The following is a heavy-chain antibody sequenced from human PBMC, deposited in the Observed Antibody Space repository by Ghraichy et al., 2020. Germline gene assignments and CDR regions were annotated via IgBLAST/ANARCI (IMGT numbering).Heavy chain of an antibody. CDR3: ARHLGYCSGGSCRYFDY. V-gene: IGHV4-34*01. D-gene: IGHD2-15*01. CDR1: GGSFSGYY. J-gene: IGHJ4*02. Sequence: SETLSLTCAVYGGSFSGYYWSWIRQPPGKGLEWIGEINHSGSTNYNPSLKSRVTISVDTSKNQFSLKLSSVTAADTAVYYCARHLGYCSGGSCRYFDYWGQGTLVTVSS. CDR2: INHSGST.